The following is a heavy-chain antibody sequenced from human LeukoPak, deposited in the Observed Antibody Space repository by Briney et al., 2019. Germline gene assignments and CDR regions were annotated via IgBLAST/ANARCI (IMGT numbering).Heavy chain of an antibody. D-gene: IGHD2-15*01. V-gene: IGHV4-34*01. CDR3: ARSMVVAATHHDAFAI. J-gene: IGHJ3*02. Sequence: SETLSLTCAVYGESFSGYWWSWIRQSPGKGLEWIGEINHGGSTNYNPSLKSRVTISVDTSKNQFSLKLNSVTAADAAVYYCARSMVVAATHHDAFAIWGQGTMVTVSS. CDR2: INHGGST. CDR1: GESFSGYW.